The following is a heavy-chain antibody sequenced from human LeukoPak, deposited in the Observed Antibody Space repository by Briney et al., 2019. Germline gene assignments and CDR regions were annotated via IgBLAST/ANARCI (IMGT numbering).Heavy chain of an antibody. V-gene: IGHV4-4*02. Sequence: KTSGTLSLTCAVSGDSISSTHWWTWVRQLPGKGLEWIGEIHHSGSTNYNPSLKSRVTISVDKSKNQFSLRLSSVTAADTAVYYCARVYCTNTICFLLGDYWGQGTPVTVSS. J-gene: IGHJ4*02. CDR1: GDSISSTHW. CDR2: IHHSGST. CDR3: ARVYCTNTICFLLGDY. D-gene: IGHD2-2*01.